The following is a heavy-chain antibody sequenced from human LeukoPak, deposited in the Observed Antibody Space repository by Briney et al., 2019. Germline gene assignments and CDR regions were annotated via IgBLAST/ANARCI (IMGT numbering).Heavy chain of an antibody. D-gene: IGHD3-22*01. J-gene: IGHJ3*02. CDR2: IYPVDSDT. CDR3: ARTNYYETSGWASGLSPFDM. CDR1: GYSFATHR. Sequence: GESLKISCKGSGYSFATHRIAWVRQVPGKGLEWIGVIYPVDSDTRYSPSFQGQVTISVDKSTSTAYLQWSSLKASDTAMYYCARTNYYETSGWASGLSPFDMWGRGTMVTVSS. V-gene: IGHV5-51*01.